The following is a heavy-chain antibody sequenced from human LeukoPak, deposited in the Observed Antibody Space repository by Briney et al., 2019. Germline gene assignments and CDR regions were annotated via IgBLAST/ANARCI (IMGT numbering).Heavy chain of an antibody. V-gene: IGHV1-2*04. J-gene: IGHJ4*02. CDR2: INPNSGGT. CDR3: ARDLAPRYYDILTGYYPLGY. CDR1: GYTFTGYY. D-gene: IGHD3-9*01. Sequence: ASVKVSCKASGYTFTGYYMHWVRQAPGQGLEWMGWINPNSGGTDYAQKFQGWVTMTRDTSISTAYMELSRLRSEDTAVYYCARDLAPRYYDILTGYYPLGYWGQGTLVTVSS.